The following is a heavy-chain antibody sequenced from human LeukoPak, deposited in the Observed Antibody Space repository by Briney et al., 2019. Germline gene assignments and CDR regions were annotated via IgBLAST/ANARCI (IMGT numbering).Heavy chain of an antibody. Sequence: GGSLRLSCAASGFAFSSYAMSWVRQAPGKGLEWVSAISGSGGSTYYADSVKGRFTISRDNSKNTLYLQMNSLRAEDTAVYYCAKGSGYYDSSGYYKDYWGQGTLVTVSS. CDR1: GFAFSSYA. D-gene: IGHD3-22*01. V-gene: IGHV3-23*01. CDR3: AKGSGYYDSSGYYKDY. J-gene: IGHJ4*02. CDR2: ISGSGGST.